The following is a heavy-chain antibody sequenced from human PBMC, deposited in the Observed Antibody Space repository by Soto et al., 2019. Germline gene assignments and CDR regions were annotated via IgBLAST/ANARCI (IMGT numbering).Heavy chain of an antibody. V-gene: IGHV1-18*01. CDR1: GYTFTSYG. CDR2: ISAYNGNT. J-gene: IGHJ4*02. CDR3: ARDPFPTFYCTNGVCYRREGIAVAGIGEVDY. D-gene: IGHD2-8*01. Sequence: GAAVKVSCKASGYTFTSYGISWVRQAPGQGLEWMGWISAYNGNTNYAQKLQGRVTMTTDTSTSTAYMELRSLRSDDTAVYYCARDPFPTFYCTNGVCYRREGIAVAGIGEVDYWGQGTLVTVSS.